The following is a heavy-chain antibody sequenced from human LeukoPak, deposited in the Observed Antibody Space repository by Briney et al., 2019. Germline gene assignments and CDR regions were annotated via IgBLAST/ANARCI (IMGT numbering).Heavy chain of an antibody. CDR2: ISNDGSNK. CDR1: GFTFSNYG. CDR3: AKQSAADRGHLDY. J-gene: IGHJ4*02. Sequence: GGSLRLSCAASGFTFSNYGMHWVRQAPGKGLEWLAIISNDGSNKYYADSVKGRFTISRDNSKNTLYLQMNSLRAGDMAVYYRAKQSAADRGHLDYWGQGTLVTVSS. V-gene: IGHV3-30*18.